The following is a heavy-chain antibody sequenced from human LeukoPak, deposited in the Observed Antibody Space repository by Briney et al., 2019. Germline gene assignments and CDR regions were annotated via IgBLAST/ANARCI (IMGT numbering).Heavy chain of an antibody. D-gene: IGHD2/OR15-2a*01. CDR1: GFTFSSYW. CDR2: IKQDGSEK. J-gene: IGHJ4*02. V-gene: IGHV3-7*01. Sequence: PGGSLRLSCAASGFTFSSYWMSWVRQAPGKGLEWVANIKQDGSEKYYVDSVKGRFTISRDNAKNSLYLQMNSLRAEDTAVYYCARGGGPHVQPSTYYFDYWGQGTLVTVSS. CDR3: ARGGGPHVQPSTYYFDY.